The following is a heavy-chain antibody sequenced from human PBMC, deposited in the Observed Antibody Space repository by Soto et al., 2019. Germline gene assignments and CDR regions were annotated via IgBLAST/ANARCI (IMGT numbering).Heavy chain of an antibody. D-gene: IGHD6-13*01. V-gene: IGHV3-30-3*01. CDR3: AASTRSIAGGPGGY. CDR1: GFTFSSYA. Sequence: QVQLVESGGGVVQPGRSLRLSCAASGFTFSSYAMHWVRQAPGKGLEWVAVISYDGSNKYYADSVKGRFTISRDNSKNTLYLQMNSLRAEDTAVYYCAASTRSIAGGPGGYWGQGTLVTVSS. J-gene: IGHJ4*02. CDR2: ISYDGSNK.